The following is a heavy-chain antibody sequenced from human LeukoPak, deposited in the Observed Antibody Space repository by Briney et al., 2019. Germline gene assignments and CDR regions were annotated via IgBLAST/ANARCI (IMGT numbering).Heavy chain of an antibody. CDR1: GFTFSDYS. CDR3: ARTPSKVGTPTFDY. J-gene: IGHJ4*02. V-gene: IGHV3-48*02. D-gene: IGHD1-7*01. CDR2: IHSGSSTI. Sequence: GRSLRLSCAASGFTFSDYSMNWVRQAPGKGLEWVSYIHSGSSTIYYVDSLEGRFTISRDNAKNSMYLPMNSLRDADTAVHQCARTPSKVGTPTFDYSGEGTLVTVSS.